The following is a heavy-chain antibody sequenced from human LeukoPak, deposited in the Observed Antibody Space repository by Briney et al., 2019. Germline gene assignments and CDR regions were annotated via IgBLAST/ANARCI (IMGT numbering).Heavy chain of an antibody. V-gene: IGHV3-7*03. J-gene: IGHJ4*02. Sequence: GGSLRLSCAASGFTFSNFWMSWVRQAPGQGLVWVANINQDGSVKNSVDSVKGRFTISRDNSKNTLYLQMNSLRAEDTAVYYCAKELSYSYGPIDYWGQGTLVTVSS. D-gene: IGHD5-18*01. CDR2: INQDGSVK. CDR1: GFTFSNFW. CDR3: AKELSYSYGPIDY.